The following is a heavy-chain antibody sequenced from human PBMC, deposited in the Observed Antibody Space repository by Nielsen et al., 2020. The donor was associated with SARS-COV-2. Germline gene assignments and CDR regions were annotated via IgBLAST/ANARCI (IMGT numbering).Heavy chain of an antibody. CDR3: ARGPDFWSGYYQD. Sequence: ASVKVSCKASGYTFTGYYMHWVRQAPGQGLEWMGRINPNSGGTNYAQKFQGRVTMTRDTSISTAYMELSRLRSDDTAVYYCARGPDFWSGYYQDWGQGTLVTVSS. D-gene: IGHD3-3*01. CDR1: GYTFTGYY. CDR2: INPNSGGT. V-gene: IGHV1-2*06. J-gene: IGHJ4*02.